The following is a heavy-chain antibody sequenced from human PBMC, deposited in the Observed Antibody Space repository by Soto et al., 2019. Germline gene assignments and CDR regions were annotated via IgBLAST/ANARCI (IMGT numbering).Heavy chain of an antibody. CDR2: IKQDGSEK. CDR1: GFTFSSYW. J-gene: IGHJ4*02. CDR3: ARDRGLRGRGYFDY. D-gene: IGHD4-17*01. V-gene: IGHV3-7*03. Sequence: EVQLVESGGGLVHPGGSLRLSCAASGFTFSSYWMSWVRQAPGKGLEWVANIKQDGSEKYYVDSVKGRFTISRDNAKNSLYLQMNSLRAEDTAVYYCARDRGLRGRGYFDYWGQGTLVTVSS.